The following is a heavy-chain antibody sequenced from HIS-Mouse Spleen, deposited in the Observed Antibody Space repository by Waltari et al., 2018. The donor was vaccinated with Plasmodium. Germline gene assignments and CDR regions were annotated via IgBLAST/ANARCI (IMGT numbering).Heavy chain of an antibody. CDR1: GGTFSSYA. Sequence: QVQLVQSGAEVKKPGSSVKVSCKASGGTFSSYAIRWVRQAPGQGLEWMGRIIPSFGTANDAQKFQGSVTITADESTSTAYMELSSLGSEDTAVYYCARESSSWYGDWYFDLWGRGTLVTVSS. J-gene: IGHJ2*01. D-gene: IGHD6-13*01. V-gene: IGHV1-69*18. CDR3: ARESSSWYGDWYFDL. CDR2: IIPSFGTA.